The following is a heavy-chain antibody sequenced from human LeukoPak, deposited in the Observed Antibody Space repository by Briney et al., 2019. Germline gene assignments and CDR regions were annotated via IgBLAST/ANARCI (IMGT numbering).Heavy chain of an antibody. D-gene: IGHD3-16*01. CDR1: GFTFNDYA. CDR3: AKDMMGGLPRYYYGMDV. V-gene: IGHV3-9*01. Sequence: GGSLRLSCAASGFTFNDYALHWVRQAPGKGLEWVSGISWSSGSIGYADSVKGRFTISRDNAKNSLYLQMNSLGAEDTALYYCAKDMMGGLPRYYYGMDVWGQGTTVTVSS. CDR2: ISWSSGSI. J-gene: IGHJ6*02.